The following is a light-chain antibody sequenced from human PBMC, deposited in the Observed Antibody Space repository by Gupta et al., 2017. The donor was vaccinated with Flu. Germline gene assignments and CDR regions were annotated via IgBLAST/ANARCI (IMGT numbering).Light chain of an antibody. V-gene: IGKV3-11*01. CDR3: HQRSDWGLT. CDR2: DTS. J-gene: IGKJ4*01. Sequence: EVVLTQSPVTLYLSPGDRATLSCRASQDVNIYLAWYQQPPGQTPRLLIYDTSNSATGIPVRFSGSGSVTDFTITIVSLEPEDFATYYCHQRSDWGLTFGGGTTVAI. CDR1: QDVNIY.